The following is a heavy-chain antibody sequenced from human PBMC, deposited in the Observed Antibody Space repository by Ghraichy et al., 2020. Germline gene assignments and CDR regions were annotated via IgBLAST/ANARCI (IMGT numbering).Heavy chain of an antibody. CDR3: ARHSSPGQGGDY. V-gene: IGHV4-59*08. J-gene: IGHJ4*02. CDR2: ISYSGST. D-gene: IGHD3-16*01. CDR1: GGSIGSYY. Sequence: SHTLSLTCTVSGGSIGSYYWSWIRQPPGKRLEWIGYISYSGSTNYNPSLKSRVTISVDTSKNQFSLKLSSVTAADTAVYYCARHSSPGQGGDYWGQGTLVTVSS.